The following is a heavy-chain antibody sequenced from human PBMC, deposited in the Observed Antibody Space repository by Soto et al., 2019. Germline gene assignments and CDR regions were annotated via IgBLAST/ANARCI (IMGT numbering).Heavy chain of an antibody. V-gene: IGHV5-51*01. CDR2: IYPSDSDT. CDR3: ARGGVSTRTFDY. J-gene: IGHJ4*02. Sequence: PXESVKISCKGAGYNLAGYWIAWVRQMPGKGLELMGIIYPSDSDTRYRPSFQGQVTISADKSISSAYLQWSSLRASDTAMYYCARGGVSTRTFDYWGQGTPVTVSS. CDR1: GYNLAGYW. D-gene: IGHD3-3*01.